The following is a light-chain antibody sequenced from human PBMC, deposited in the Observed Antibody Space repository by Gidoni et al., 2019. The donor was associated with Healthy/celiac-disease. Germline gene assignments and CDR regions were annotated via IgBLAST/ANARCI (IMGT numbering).Light chain of an antibody. Sequence: EIVMTQSPATLSVSPGERATLACRASQSVSSNLARYQQKPGQAPRLLIYGASTRATGIPASFSGSGSGTEFTRTISSLQSEDFAVYYCQQYNNWPPLTFGGGTKVEIK. J-gene: IGKJ4*01. CDR2: GAS. CDR1: QSVSSN. V-gene: IGKV3-15*01. CDR3: QQYNNWPPLT.